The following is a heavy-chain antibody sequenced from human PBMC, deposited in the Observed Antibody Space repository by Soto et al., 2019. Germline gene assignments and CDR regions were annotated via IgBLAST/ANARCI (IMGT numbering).Heavy chain of an antibody. D-gene: IGHD6-13*01. CDR3: AKDLAQQLAPYYYYGMDV. J-gene: IGHJ6*02. CDR2: ISYDGSNK. CDR1: GFTFSSYD. Sequence: XGSLCLSCAASGFTFSSYDIHWVRQAPGMGLEWVAVISYDGSNKYYADSVKGRFTISRDNSKNTLYLQMNSLRAEDTAVYYCAKDLAQQLAPYYYYGMDVWGQGTTVTVSS. V-gene: IGHV3-30*18.